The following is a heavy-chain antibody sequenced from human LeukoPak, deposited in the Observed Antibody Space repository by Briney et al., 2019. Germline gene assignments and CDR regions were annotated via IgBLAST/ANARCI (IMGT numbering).Heavy chain of an antibody. CDR2: ISYNGGDT. CDR3: ARDPSRLAEAGYLDY. V-gene: IGHV3-30-3*01. J-gene: IGHJ4*02. D-gene: IGHD6-19*01. Sequence: GGSLRLSCAASGFTFSSYSMHWVRQAPGKGPEWVAVISYNGGDTHYADSVKGRFTISRDQSKDTQYLQMNRLRAEDTAVYYCARDPSRLAEAGYLDYWGQGTLVTVSS. CDR1: GFTFSSYS.